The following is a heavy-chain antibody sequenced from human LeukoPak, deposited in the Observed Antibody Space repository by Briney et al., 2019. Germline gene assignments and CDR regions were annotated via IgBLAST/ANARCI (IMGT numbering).Heavy chain of an antibody. V-gene: IGHV3-23*01. CDR1: GFTFSSRA. Sequence: EAGGSLRLSCAASGFTFSSRAMSWVRQAPGKRLEWVTGINGGNINTYYADSVKGRFTNSRDNSKNTLYLQMNSLRVEDTAVYYCTKTSYDTVWGGYRSHDYWGQGTLVIVSS. CDR2: INGGNINT. CDR3: TKTSYDTVWGGYRSHDY. J-gene: IGHJ4*02. D-gene: IGHD3-16*02.